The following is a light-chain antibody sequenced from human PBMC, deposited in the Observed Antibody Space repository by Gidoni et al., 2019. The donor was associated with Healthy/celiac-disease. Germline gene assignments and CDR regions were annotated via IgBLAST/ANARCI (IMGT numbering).Light chain of an antibody. CDR1: QSISSY. Sequence: DIHMTQSPSSLSASVGDRVTITRRESQSISSYLSWYQQKPGKAPKLLIYAASSLQSGVPSRCSGGGSVTDFTLTISSQQPDDFASYYCQQSYSTPLTFGGGTKVEIK. V-gene: IGKV1-39*01. J-gene: IGKJ4*01. CDR3: QQSYSTPLT. CDR2: AAS.